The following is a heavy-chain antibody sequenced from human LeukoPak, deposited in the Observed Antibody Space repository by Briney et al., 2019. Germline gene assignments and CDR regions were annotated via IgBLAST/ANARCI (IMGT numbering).Heavy chain of an antibody. CDR2: ISSSGSTI. J-gene: IGHJ4*02. CDR1: GSTFSDYY. Sequence: GGSLRLSCAASGSTFSDYYMSWIRQAPGKGLEWVSYISSSGSTIYYADSVKGRFTISRDNAKNSLYLQMNSLRAEDTAVYYCAGQSTVTTESYWGQGTLVTVSS. CDR3: AGQSTVTTESY. D-gene: IGHD4-17*01. V-gene: IGHV3-11*04.